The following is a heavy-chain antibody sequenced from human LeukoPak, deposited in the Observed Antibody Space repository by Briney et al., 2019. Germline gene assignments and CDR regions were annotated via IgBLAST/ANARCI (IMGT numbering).Heavy chain of an antibody. D-gene: IGHD3-3*01. J-gene: IGHJ6*02. CDR1: GYTFTSYD. V-gene: IGHV1-8*01. Sequence: ASVKVSCKASGYTFTSYDINWVRQATGQGLEWMGWMNPNSGNTGYAQKFQGRVTMTRSTSISTAYMELSSLRSEDTAVYYCARVERYDFWSGYYTPYYYYGMDVWGQGTTVTVSS. CDR3: ARVERYDFWSGYYTPYYYYGMDV. CDR2: MNPNSGNT.